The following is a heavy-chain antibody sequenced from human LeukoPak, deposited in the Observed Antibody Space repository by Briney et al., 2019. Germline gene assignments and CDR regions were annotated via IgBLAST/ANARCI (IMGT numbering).Heavy chain of an antibody. V-gene: IGHV4-4*02. D-gene: IGHD5-18*01. CDR3: ARVGLQLWLREELPEDDY. CDR1: LDSTTSNF. J-gene: IGHJ4*02. Sequence: SETLSLTCTVSLDSTTSNFWSWVRQPPGKGLEWIGEIHRSGSPNYNPSLQSRVTISIDRSRNQIVLELSSVTAADTAVYYCARVGLQLWLREELPEDDYWGQGTLVTVSS. CDR2: IHRSGSP.